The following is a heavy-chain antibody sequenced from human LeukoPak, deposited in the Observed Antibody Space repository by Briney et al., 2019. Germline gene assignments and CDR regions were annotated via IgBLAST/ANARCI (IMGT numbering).Heavy chain of an antibody. CDR2: ISAYNGNT. CDR3: ARDYEQWLVSPWGAFDI. CDR1: GGTFSSYA. Sequence: GASVKVSCKASGGTFSSYAISWVRQAPGQGLEWMGWISAYNGNTNYAQKLQGRVTMTTDTPTSTAYMELRSLRSDDTAVYYCARDYEQWLVSPWGAFDIWGQGTMVTVSS. D-gene: IGHD6-19*01. V-gene: IGHV1-18*01. J-gene: IGHJ3*02.